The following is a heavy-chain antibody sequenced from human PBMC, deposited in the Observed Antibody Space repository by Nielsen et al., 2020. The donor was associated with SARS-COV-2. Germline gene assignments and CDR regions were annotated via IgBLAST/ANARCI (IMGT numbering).Heavy chain of an antibody. CDR1: GYKFVDFG. CDR2: IATYNGNT. V-gene: IGHV1-18*04. D-gene: IGHD3-10*02. J-gene: IGHJ6*02. CDR3: ARVVPQTMGYYVGMDV. Sequence: ASVKVSCKASGYKFVDFGVIWWRQAPGQGLEWVGWIATYNGNTDYAQNLLGRVTLTTDTSTSTAYMELRSLRSDDTAVYYCARVVPQTMGYYVGMDVWGQGATVTVSS.